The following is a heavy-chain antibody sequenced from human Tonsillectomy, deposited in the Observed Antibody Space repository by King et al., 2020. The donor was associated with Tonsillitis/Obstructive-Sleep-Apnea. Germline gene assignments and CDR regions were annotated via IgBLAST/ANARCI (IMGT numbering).Heavy chain of an antibody. V-gene: IGHV3-7*03. CDR1: GFTFGGDW. D-gene: IGHD1-14*01. CDR2: IKQDGSEK. Sequence: VQLVESGGGLVQPGGSLRLSCAASGFTFGGDWMSWVRQAPGKGLEWVANIKQDGSEKYYVDYVKGRFTISRDNAAYSLYLQKNSLRAEDTAVYYCATDPPGWGQGTLVTVSS. J-gene: IGHJ4*02. CDR3: ATDPPG.